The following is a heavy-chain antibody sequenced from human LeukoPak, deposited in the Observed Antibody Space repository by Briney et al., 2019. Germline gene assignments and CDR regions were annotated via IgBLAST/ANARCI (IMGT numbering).Heavy chain of an antibody. J-gene: IGHJ3*02. Sequence: ASVKASCKASGYTFTSYYMHWVRQAPGQGLEWMGIINPSGGSTSYAQKFQGRVTMTRDMSTSTVYMELSSLRSEDTAVYYCARGGEYYYDSSGYYRGAFDIWGQGTMVTVSS. V-gene: IGHV1-46*01. CDR2: INPSGGST. CDR3: ARGGEYYYDSSGYYRGAFDI. CDR1: GYTFTSYY. D-gene: IGHD3-22*01.